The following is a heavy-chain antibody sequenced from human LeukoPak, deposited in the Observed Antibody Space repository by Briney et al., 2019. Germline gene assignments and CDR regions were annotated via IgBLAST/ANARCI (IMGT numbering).Heavy chain of an antibody. V-gene: IGHV4-39*07. J-gene: IGHJ4*02. CDR1: GGSIRSSSYY. D-gene: IGHD7-27*01. CDR3: ARRPTGDPKFDY. CDR2: IYYSWST. Sequence: PSETLSLTCTISGGSIRSSSYYWGWIRQPPGKGLEWIGSIYYSWSTYYNPSLKSRVTISVDTSKNRFSLKLSTVTAADTAVYYCARRPTGDPKFDYWGQGTLVTVSS.